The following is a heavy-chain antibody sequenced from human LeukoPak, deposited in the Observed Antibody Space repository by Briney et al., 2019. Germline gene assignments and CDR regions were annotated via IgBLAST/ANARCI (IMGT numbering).Heavy chain of an antibody. Sequence: ESGPTLVNPTQTLTLTCTFSGFSLSTSGVGVGWIRQPPGKALEWLALIYWDDDKRYSPSLKSRLTITKDTSKNQVVLTMTNMGPVETAPYFCAHIFRAFYILGQGTMVTVSS. V-gene: IGHV2-5*02. J-gene: IGHJ3*02. CDR2: IYWDDDK. CDR1: GFSLSTSGVG. CDR3: AHIFRAFYI.